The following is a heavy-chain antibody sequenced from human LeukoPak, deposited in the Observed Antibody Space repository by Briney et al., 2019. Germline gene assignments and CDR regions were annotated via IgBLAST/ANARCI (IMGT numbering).Heavy chain of an antibody. CDR1: GGSISSSSYY. D-gene: IGHD2-2*01. J-gene: IGHJ4*02. CDR3: ASFGFVVVPPDY. Sequence: SETLSLTCTVSGGSISSSSYYWGWIRQPPGKGLEWIGSIYYSGSTYYNPSLKSRVTISVDTSKNQFSLKLSSVTAADTAVYYCASFGFVVVPPDYWGQGTLVTVSS. V-gene: IGHV4-39*01. CDR2: IYYSGST.